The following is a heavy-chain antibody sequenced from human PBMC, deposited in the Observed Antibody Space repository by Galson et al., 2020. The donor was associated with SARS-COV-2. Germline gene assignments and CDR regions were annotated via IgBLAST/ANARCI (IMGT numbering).Heavy chain of an antibody. Sequence: GESLRPSCAASGFSFSDYWMHWARQTPRKGRVWVSRINNFGNSTNYADSVRGRFTVSRDNDKNMLYLQMNSLRAEDTAVYYCARHSSGDYWGQGTLVTVSS. CDR2: INNFGNST. D-gene: IGHD3-22*01. CDR3: ARHSSGDY. V-gene: IGHV3-74*01. CDR1: GFSFSDYW. J-gene: IGHJ4*02.